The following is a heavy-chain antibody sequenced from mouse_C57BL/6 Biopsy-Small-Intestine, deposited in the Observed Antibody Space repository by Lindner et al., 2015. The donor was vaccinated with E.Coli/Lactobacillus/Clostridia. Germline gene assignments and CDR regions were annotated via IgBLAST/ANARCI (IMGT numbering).Heavy chain of an antibody. D-gene: IGHD2-5*01. Sequence: VQLQESGPELVKPGASVKMSCKASGYTFTNYIIHWVKQKPGQGLEWIGYIDPYNDGTEYNEKFKGKATLTSDKSSSTAYMELSGLTSEDSAVYYCARSYYSNYGYFDYWGLGTTLTVSS. CDR3: ARSYYSNYGYFDY. CDR1: GYTFTNYI. V-gene: IGHV1-14*01. CDR2: IDPYNDGT. J-gene: IGHJ2*01.